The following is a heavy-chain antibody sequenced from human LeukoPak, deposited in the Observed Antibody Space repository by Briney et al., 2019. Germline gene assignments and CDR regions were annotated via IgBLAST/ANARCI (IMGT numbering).Heavy chain of an antibody. CDR2: FSGGGGST. V-gene: IGHV3-23*01. Sequence: PGGSLRLSCAASGFTFSSYAMGWVRQAPGKGLEWVSSFSGGGGSTYYADSVKGRFTISRDDSKNTVYVQMNSLRAEDTAVYYCARGSGGSYYSRFDRWGQGTLVTVSS. CDR3: ARGSGGSYYSRFDR. D-gene: IGHD2-15*01. J-gene: IGHJ5*02. CDR1: GFTFSSYA.